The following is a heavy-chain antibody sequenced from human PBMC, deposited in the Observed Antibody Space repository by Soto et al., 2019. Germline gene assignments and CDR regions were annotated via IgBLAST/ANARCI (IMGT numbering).Heavy chain of an antibody. J-gene: IGHJ2*01. CDR2: IGTAGDT. CDR3: ARGNVIRRGGWYSFSGWYFDL. Sequence: EVQLVESGGGLVQPGGSLRLSCAASGFTFSSYDMHWVRQATGKGLEWVSAIGTAGDTYYPGSVKGRFTISRENAKNSLYLQMNSLRAGDTAVYYCARGNVIRRGGWYSFSGWYFDLWGRGTLVTVSS. CDR1: GFTFSSYD. D-gene: IGHD6-19*01. V-gene: IGHV3-13*01.